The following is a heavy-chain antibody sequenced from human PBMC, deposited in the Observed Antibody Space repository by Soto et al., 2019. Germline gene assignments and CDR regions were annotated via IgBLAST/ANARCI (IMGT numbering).Heavy chain of an antibody. J-gene: IGHJ6*03. V-gene: IGHV3-7*01. CDR3: ARGKDGRRAGTYYFDMDV. CDR1: GFSIRDYW. CDR2: IKQDGSEK. Sequence: EEQLVDSGGGLVQPGGSLRLSCAASGFSIRDYWMTWVRQAPGKGLDWVANIKQDGSEKFYVDSLKGRFTISRDNAKNSVYLLMNSLRADDTAVYYCARGKDGRRAGTYYFDMDVWGKGTTVTRSS. D-gene: IGHD1-1*01.